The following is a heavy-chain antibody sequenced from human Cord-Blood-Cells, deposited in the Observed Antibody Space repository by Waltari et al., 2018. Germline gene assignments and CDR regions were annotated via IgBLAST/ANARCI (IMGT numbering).Heavy chain of an antibody. V-gene: IGHV4-39*01. CDR2: SYYSGST. J-gene: IGHJ3*02. Sequence: QLQLQESGPGLVKPSETLSLTCTVSGGSISSSSYYWGWIRQPPGRALEWIGGSYYSGSTYYNPSLKSRVTISVDTSKNQCSLKLSSVTAADTAVYYCARTLGGCYYAFDIWGQGTMVTVSS. D-gene: IGHD1-26*01. CDR3: ARTLGGCYYAFDI. CDR1: GGSISSSSYY.